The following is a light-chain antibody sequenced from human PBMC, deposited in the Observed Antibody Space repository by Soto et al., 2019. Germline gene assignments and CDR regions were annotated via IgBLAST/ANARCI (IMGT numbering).Light chain of an antibody. CDR1: ESITNW. V-gene: IGKV1-5*03. Sequence: DIQMTQSPPTLSASVGDRVTISCRASESITNWLAWYQHKPGKAPKLLIYKASSLESGVPSRFSGSGSGTEFTLTISSLQPDDFAPYYCKQYKGPPWTFGQGTKVEIK. J-gene: IGKJ1*01. CDR3: KQYKGPPWT. CDR2: KAS.